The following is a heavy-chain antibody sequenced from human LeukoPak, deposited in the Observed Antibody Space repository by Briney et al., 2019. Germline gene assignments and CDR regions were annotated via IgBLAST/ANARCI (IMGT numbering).Heavy chain of an antibody. D-gene: IGHD2-15*01. CDR1: GDSISSDHW. Sequence: SESMSLTCAVSGDSISSDHWWSWVRQPPGKGLEWIGEISHSGSTNYNPSPKSRVTISVDDSKNQCSLTLSSVTAADTAVYYCARSVWYQFDQGGQGDRVTVSS. CDR3: ARSVWYQFDQ. V-gene: IGHV4-4*02. J-gene: IGHJ1*01. CDR2: ISHSGST.